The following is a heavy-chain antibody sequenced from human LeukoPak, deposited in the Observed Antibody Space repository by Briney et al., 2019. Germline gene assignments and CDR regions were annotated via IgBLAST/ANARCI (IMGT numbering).Heavy chain of an antibody. J-gene: IGHJ4*02. CDR2: ITNSGSPL. V-gene: IGHV3-11*01. D-gene: IGHD2-2*01. CDR1: GFTFSDYY. Sequence: PGGSLRLSCAASGFTFSDYYMSWIRQAPGKGLEWVSYITNSGSPLYYADSVNGRFTISRDNAKNSLYLQMNSLRAEDTAVYYCARRYCTSASCPLIDYWGQGTLVTVSS. CDR3: ARRYCTSASCPLIDY.